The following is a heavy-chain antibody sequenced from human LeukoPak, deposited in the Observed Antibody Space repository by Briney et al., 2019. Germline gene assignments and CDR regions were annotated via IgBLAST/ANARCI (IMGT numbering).Heavy chain of an antibody. CDR3: ARDGYYYYGMDV. J-gene: IGHJ6*02. V-gene: IGHV3-66*01. CDR2: IYSGGSA. Sequence: XXVXXXXGXGLEWVSVIYSGGSAYYADSVKGRFTISRDNSKNTLYLQMNSLRAEDTAVYYCARDGYYYYGMDVWGQGTTVTVSS.